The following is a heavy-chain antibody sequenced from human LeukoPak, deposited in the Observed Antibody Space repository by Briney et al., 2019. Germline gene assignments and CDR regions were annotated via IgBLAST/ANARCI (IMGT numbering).Heavy chain of an antibody. V-gene: IGHV4-59*02. J-gene: IGHJ6*03. CDR3: ARSTNYYYFYLDV. Sequence: SETLSLTCSVSGDSVNRYYWSWIRQPPGKGLEWIGFIYYSGATNYSPSLESRVTISIDTSRNQFSLRLTSVTAADTAVYFCARSTNYYYFYLDVSGRGTTVTVSS. CDR1: GDSVNRYY. CDR2: IYYSGAT.